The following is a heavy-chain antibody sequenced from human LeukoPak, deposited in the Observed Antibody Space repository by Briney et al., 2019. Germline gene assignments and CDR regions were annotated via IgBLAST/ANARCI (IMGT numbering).Heavy chain of an antibody. Sequence: PGGSLRLSCAASGFTFSSYAMSWVRRAPGKGLEWVSVMSGGGGSTYYADSVKGRFTISRDNSKSTLFLQMNSLSAEDTAVYHCARDGYCGSSACCVDYWGQGTVVTVSP. D-gene: IGHD2-2*03. CDR1: GFTFSSYA. V-gene: IGHV3-23*01. J-gene: IGHJ4*02. CDR3: ARDGYCGSSACCVDY. CDR2: MSGGGGST.